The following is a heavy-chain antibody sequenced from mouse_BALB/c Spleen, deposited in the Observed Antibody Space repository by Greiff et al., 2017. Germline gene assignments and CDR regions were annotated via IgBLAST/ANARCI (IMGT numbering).Heavy chain of an antibody. D-gene: IGHD2-4*01. CDR1: GFTFSSFG. CDR3: ASLMITTGYAMDY. J-gene: IGHJ4*01. V-gene: IGHV5-17*02. CDR2: ISSGSSTI. Sequence: EVKLVESGGGLVQPGGSRKLSCAASGFTFSSFGMHWVRQAPEKGLEWVAYISSGSSTIYYADTVKGRFTISRDNPKNTLFLQMTSLRSEDTAMYYCASLMITTGYAMDYWGQGTSVTVSS.